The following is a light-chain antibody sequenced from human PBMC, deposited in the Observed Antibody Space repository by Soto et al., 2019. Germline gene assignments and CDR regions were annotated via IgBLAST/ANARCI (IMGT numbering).Light chain of an antibody. CDR3: NSYTGSSTRFV. Sequence: QSALTQPASVSGSPGQSITISCSGTSSNFGGYNVVSWYQQHPGKAPKVIVYEGIKRPSGVSNRFSGSKSGNTASLTISGLQAEDEADYYCNSYTGSSTRFVFGTGTKVTVL. CDR2: EGI. CDR1: SSNFGGYNV. J-gene: IGLJ1*01. V-gene: IGLV2-14*02.